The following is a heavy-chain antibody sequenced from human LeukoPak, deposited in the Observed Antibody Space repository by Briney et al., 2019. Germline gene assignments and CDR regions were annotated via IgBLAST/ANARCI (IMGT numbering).Heavy chain of an antibody. CDR1: GYSFTSYW. J-gene: IGHJ6*02. D-gene: IGHD5-18*01. V-gene: IGHV5-51*01. CDR2: IYPGDSDT. CDR3: ARHGRIQLWLRRSDYYYGMDV. Sequence: GESPKISCKGSGYSFTSYWIGWVRQMPGKGLEWMGIIYPGDSDTRYSPSFQGQVTISADKSISTAYLQWSSLKASDTAMYYCARHGRIQLWLRRSDYYYGMDVWGQGTTVTVSS.